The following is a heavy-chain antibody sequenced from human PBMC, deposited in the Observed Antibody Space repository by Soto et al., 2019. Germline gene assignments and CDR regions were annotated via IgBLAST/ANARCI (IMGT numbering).Heavy chain of an antibody. J-gene: IGHJ5*02. CDR1: GFTFSEYS. V-gene: IGHV3-64D*06. D-gene: IGHD3-9*01. Sequence: GGSLRPSCSASGFTFSEYSMHWVRQAPGKGLQYVSTISSDGDITYYADSVKGRFTISRDNSKNTLYLQMNSLRPEDTAVYYCVKVSTFYDILTGYYSTNFFDPWGQGTLVTVSS. CDR3: VKVSTFYDILTGYYSTNFFDP. CDR2: ISSDGDIT.